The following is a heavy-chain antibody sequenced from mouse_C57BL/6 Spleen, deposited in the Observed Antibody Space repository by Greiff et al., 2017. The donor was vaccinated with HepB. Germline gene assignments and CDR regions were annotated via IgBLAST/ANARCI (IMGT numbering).Heavy chain of an antibody. Sequence: QVQLQQPGAELVKPGASVKLSCKASGYTFTSYWMHWVKQRPGQGLEWIGMIHPNSGSTNYNEKFKSKATLTVDKSSSTAYMQLSSLTSEDSAVYYCARSHYYGSSYDFDYWGQGTTLTVSS. V-gene: IGHV1-64*01. CDR3: ARSHYYGSSYDFDY. D-gene: IGHD1-1*01. CDR2: IHPNSGST. J-gene: IGHJ2*01. CDR1: GYTFTSYW.